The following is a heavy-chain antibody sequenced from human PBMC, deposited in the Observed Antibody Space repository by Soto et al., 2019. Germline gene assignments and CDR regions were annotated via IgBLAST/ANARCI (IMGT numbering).Heavy chain of an antibody. Sequence: PGASLKISCKGSGYSFTSYWIGWVRQMPGKGLEWMGIIYPGDSDTRYSPSFQGQVTISADKSISTAYLQWSSLKASDTAMYYCARLCTGSTSCYTYYYYGMDVWGQGTTVTVSS. V-gene: IGHV5-51*01. J-gene: IGHJ6*02. CDR2: IYPGDSDT. CDR1: GYSFTSYW. CDR3: ARLCTGSTSCYTYYYYGMDV. D-gene: IGHD2-2*01.